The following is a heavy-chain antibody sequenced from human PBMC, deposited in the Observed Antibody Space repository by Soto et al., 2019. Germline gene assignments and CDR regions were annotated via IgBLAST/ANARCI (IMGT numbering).Heavy chain of an antibody. CDR2: IYSGGST. J-gene: IGHJ4*02. CDR1: GFTVSSNY. CDR3: ARVASHCTNGVCYPYYYGSGSYYPFDY. D-gene: IGHD3-10*01. V-gene: IGHV3-53*01. Sequence: GVLRLSCAASGFTVSSNYMSWVRQAPGKGLEWVSVIYSGGSTYYADSVKGRFTISRDNSKNTLYLQMNSLRAEDTAVYYCARVASHCTNGVCYPYYYGSGSYYPFDYWGQGTLVTVSS.